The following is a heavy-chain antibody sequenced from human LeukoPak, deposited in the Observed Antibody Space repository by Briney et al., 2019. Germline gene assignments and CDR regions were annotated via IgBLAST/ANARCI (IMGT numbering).Heavy chain of an antibody. V-gene: IGHV4-34*01. CDR1: GGSFSGYY. CDR2: INHSGST. J-gene: IGHJ6*03. D-gene: IGHD2-8*01. CDR3: ARTPRRVYASYHYYMDV. Sequence: SETLSLTCAVYGGSFSGYYWSWIRQPPGKGLEWLGEINHSGSTNYNPSLKSRVTISVDTSKNQFSLKLSSVTAADTAVYYCARTPRRVYASYHYYMDVWGKGTTVTVSS.